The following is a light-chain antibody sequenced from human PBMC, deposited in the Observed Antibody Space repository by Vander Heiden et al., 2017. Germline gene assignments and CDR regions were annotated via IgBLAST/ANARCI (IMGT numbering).Light chain of an antibody. CDR1: QSVSSSY. J-gene: IGKJ2*01. Sequence: IVLTQSPGTLSLSPGERATLSCRASQSVSSSYLAWYQQKPGQAPRLLIYGASSRATGIPDRFSGSGSGTDFTLTISRLEPEDFAVYYCQQDCSSPHTFGQGTKLEIK. V-gene: IGKV3-20*01. CDR3: QQDCSSPHT. CDR2: GAS.